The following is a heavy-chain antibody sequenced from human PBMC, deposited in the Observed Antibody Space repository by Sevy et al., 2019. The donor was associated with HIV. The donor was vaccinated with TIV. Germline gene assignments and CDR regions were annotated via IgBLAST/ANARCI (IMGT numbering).Heavy chain of an antibody. CDR3: ARMYSSSSGLDY. J-gene: IGHJ4*02. CDR2: IYWDDDK. CDR1: GFSLSTSGVG. V-gene: IGHV2-5*02. Sequence: SGPTLVKPTQTLTLTCTFSGFSLSTSGVGVGWIRQPPGKALEWLALIYWDDDKRYSPSLKSRLTITKDTSKNQVVLTMTNMDPVDTATYYWARMYSSSSGLDYWGQGTLVTVSS. D-gene: IGHD6-6*01.